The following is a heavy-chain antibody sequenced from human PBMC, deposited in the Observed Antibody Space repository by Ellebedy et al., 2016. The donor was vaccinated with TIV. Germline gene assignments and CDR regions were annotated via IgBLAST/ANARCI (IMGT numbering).Heavy chain of an antibody. J-gene: IGHJ4*02. CDR1: EFTLSDYG. CDR3: ARAPEGIVILSPDY. V-gene: IGHV3-30*03. Sequence: LSLTCADSEFTLSDYGMHWVRQAPGKGLEWVAGISSDGRDKYYVDSVKGRFTISRDNSKDTVYLQMSSLGSENTAVYFCARAPEGIVILSPDYWGQGALVTVSS. CDR2: ISSDGRDK. D-gene: IGHD2/OR15-2a*01.